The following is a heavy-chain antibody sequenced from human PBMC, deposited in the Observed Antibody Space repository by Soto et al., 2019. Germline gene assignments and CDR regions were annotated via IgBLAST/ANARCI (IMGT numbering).Heavy chain of an antibody. D-gene: IGHD3-3*01. CDR3: TRGNIGSYYDFWSGYYKGRTYYYYAMDV. V-gene: IGHV3-49*04. CDR2: IRSKAYGGTT. J-gene: IGHJ6*02. CDR1: GFTFGDYA. Sequence: GGSLRLSCTASGFTFGDYAMSWVREARVNGLEWVGFIRSKAYGGTTEYAASVKGRFTISRDDSKSIAYLQMNSLKTEDTAVYYCTRGNIGSYYDFWSGYYKGRTYYYYAMDVWGQGTTVTVSS.